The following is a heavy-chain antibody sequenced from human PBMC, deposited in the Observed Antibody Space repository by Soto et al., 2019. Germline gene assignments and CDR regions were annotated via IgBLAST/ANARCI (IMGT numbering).Heavy chain of an antibody. V-gene: IGHV4-39*01. J-gene: IGHJ5*02. CDR2: IYYSGSP. CDR1: GGSISSRSYY. Sequence: SETLSLTCIVSGGSISSRSYYWGWIRQPPGKGLEWIGSIYYSGSPYYNPSLESRVTIPVDTSKNQFSLKLSSVTAADTAVYYCARWGSDDFWSGYLKNWFDPWGQGTLVTVSS. CDR3: ARWGSDDFWSGYLKNWFDP. D-gene: IGHD3-3*01.